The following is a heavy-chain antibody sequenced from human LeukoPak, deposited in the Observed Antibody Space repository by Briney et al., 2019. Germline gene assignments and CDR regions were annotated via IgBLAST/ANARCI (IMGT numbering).Heavy chain of an antibody. J-gene: IGHJ4*02. CDR2: IIPILGIA. D-gene: IGHD3-9*01. V-gene: IGHV1-69*04. Sequence: ASVKVSCKASGGTFSSYAISWVRQAPGQGLEWMGRIIPILGIANYAQKFQGRVTITADKSTSTACMELSSLRSEDTAVYYCARGSGYHFDYWGQGTLVTVSS. CDR3: ARGSGYHFDY. CDR1: GGTFSSYA.